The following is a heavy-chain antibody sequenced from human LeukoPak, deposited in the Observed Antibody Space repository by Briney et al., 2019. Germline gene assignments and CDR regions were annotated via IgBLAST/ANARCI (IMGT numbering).Heavy chain of an antibody. CDR2: INPNSGNT. V-gene: IGHV1-2*02. J-gene: IGHJ6*03. D-gene: IGHD5-12*01. CDR1: GYTFTSYY. CDR3: ASACAAQWRYAYYYYMDV. Sequence: EASVKVSCKASGYTFTSYYIHWVRQATGQGLEWMGWINPNSGNTNYAQKFQGRVTMTRNTSISTAYMELSSLRSADTAVYYCASACAAQWRYAYYYYMDVWGKGTTVTVSS.